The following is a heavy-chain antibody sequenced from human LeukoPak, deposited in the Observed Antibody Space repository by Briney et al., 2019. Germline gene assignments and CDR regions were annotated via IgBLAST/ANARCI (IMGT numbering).Heavy chain of an antibody. V-gene: IGHV3-23*01. J-gene: IGHJ4*02. CDR2: FSGSGGGT. Sequence: QPGGSLRLSCAASGFTFSTYAMSWVREAPGTGLGWVSAFSGSGGGTYYADSVKGRFTISRDYSKNTLYLQMSSLRAAYTAIYYCAKDSCSSTTCYWDYWGQGNLVTVSS. CDR1: GFTFSTYA. CDR3: AKDSCSSTTCYWDY. D-gene: IGHD2-2*01.